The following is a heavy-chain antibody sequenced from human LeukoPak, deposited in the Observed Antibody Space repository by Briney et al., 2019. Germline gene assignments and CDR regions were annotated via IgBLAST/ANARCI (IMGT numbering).Heavy chain of an antibody. CDR1: GGSISSYY. D-gene: IGHD3-22*01. CDR2: IYYSGST. J-gene: IGHJ4*02. Sequence: PSETLSLTCTVSGGSISSYYWSWIRQPPGKGLEWIGYIYYSGSTNYNPSLKSRVTISVDTSKNQFSLKLRSVTAADTAVYYCARYHYDSSGYYHFDYWGQGTLVTVSS. V-gene: IGHV4-59*01. CDR3: ARYHYDSSGYYHFDY.